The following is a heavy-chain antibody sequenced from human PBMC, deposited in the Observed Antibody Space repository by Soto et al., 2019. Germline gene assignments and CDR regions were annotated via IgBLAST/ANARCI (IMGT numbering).Heavy chain of an antibody. J-gene: IGHJ6*02. CDR2: TYYRSKWIH. D-gene: IGHD3-16*01. Sequence: SQTLSLTCDISGDSVSSSSAAWNWIRQSPSRGLEWLGRTYYRSKWIHEYTVSMESRITINPDTSKKQFSLHIYSVTPEDTAMYYCAGVVWFRGMDVWGQGTPVTVSS. CDR3: AGVVWFRGMDV. CDR1: GDSVSSSSAA. V-gene: IGHV6-1*01.